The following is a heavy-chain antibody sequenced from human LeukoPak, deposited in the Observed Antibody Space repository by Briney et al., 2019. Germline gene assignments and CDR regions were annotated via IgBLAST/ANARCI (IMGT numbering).Heavy chain of an antibody. V-gene: IGHV3-33*01. CDR3: AREGGGSYYGFDY. Sequence: GGSLRLSCAASGFTFSSYGMHWVRQAPGKGLEWVAVIWYDGSNKYYADSVKGRFTISRDNSKNTLCLEMNSLRAEDTAVYYCAREGGGSYYGFDYWGQGTLVTVSS. CDR2: IWYDGSNK. J-gene: IGHJ4*02. CDR1: GFTFSSYG. D-gene: IGHD1-26*01.